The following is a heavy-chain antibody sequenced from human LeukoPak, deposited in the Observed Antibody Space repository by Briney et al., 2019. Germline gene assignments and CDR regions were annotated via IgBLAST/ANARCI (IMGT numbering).Heavy chain of an antibody. V-gene: IGHV4-61*02. J-gene: IGHJ4*02. Sequence: SQTLSLTCTVSGGSISSGSYYWSWIRQPAGKGLEWIGRIYTSGSTNYNPSLKSRVTISVDTSKNQFSLKLSSVTAADTAVYYCARGGSHKAFDYWGQGTLVTVSS. CDR2: IYTSGST. CDR1: GGSISSGSYY. CDR3: ARGGSHKAFDY. D-gene: IGHD3-10*01.